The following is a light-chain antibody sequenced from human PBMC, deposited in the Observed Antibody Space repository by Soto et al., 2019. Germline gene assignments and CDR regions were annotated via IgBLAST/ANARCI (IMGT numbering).Light chain of an antibody. CDR1: QSMSDD. CDR2: EAS. V-gene: IGKV3-15*01. J-gene: IGKJ1*01. Sequence: EIEMTQSPDTLSASPGERASFSCRASQSMSDDVAWYQQKPHQPPRLLIYEASTRVSGVPARFSGGGSGTEFTLTISSLQSEDFAVYYCQQYSTWPRTFGQGTKVEVK. CDR3: QQYSTWPRT.